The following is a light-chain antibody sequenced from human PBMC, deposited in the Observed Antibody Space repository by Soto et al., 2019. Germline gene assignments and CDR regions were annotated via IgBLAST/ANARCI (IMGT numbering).Light chain of an antibody. J-gene: IGKJ1*01. CDR3: QQYKSYSMT. CDR2: DAS. Sequence: DIKMTQSPSTLSASVGDRVTLTCRASRSISSWLAWYQQKPGKAPKLLIYDASSLESGVPSRFSGSGAGTEFTLTISSLQPDDFATYYCQQYKSYSMTFGQGAKVDIK. V-gene: IGKV1-5*01. CDR1: RSISSW.